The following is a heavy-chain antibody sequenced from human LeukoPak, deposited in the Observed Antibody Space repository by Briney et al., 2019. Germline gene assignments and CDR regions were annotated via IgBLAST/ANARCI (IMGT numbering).Heavy chain of an antibody. CDR3: ARGGGYSYVSYHYSAMDV. D-gene: IGHD5-18*01. CDR2: INHSGST. CDR1: GGSFRGYY. J-gene: IGHJ6*02. V-gene: IGHV4-34*01. Sequence: SETLSLTCSVYGGSFRGYYWSWIRQTPGKGLEWIGEINHSGSTNYNPSLKSRVTISVDTSNNQFSLKLSSVTAADTAVYFCARGGGYSYVSYHYSAMDVWGQGTTVTVSS.